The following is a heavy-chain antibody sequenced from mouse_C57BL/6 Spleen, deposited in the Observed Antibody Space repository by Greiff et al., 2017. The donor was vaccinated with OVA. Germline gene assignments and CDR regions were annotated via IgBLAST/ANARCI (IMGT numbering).Heavy chain of an antibody. Sequence: VQLQQSGAELVKPGASVKLSCTASGFTFTDYYMHWVKQRTEQGLEWIGSIDPGDGGTKYATKFKGKATLTADKSSSTAYLQLSSLTSEDTAVYYCATTDQYEENYAMDYWGQGTSVTVSS. J-gene: IGHJ4*01. CDR1: GFTFTDYY. CDR3: ATTDQYEENYAMDY. V-gene: IGHV14-2*01. D-gene: IGHD2-10*02. CDR2: IDPGDGGT.